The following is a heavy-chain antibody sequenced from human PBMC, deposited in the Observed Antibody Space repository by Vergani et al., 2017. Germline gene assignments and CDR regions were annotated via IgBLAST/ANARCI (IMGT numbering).Heavy chain of an antibody. CDR1: GFTFSSYS. CDR3: ARDSSYDYVWGSYRPDWFDP. CDR2: ISSSFSYI. J-gene: IGHJ5*02. D-gene: IGHD3-16*02. Sequence: EVQLVESGGGLVKPGGSLRLSCAASGFTFSSYSMNWVRQAPGKGLEWVSSISSSFSYIYYADSVKGRFTISRDNAKNSLHLQMNSLRAEDTAVYYCARDSSYDYVWGSYRPDWFDPWGQGTLVTVSS. V-gene: IGHV3-21*01.